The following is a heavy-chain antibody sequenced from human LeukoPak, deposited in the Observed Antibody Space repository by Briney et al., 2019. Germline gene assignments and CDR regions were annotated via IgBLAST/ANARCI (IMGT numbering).Heavy chain of an antibody. CDR2: ISSSSSYI. Sequence: GGSLRLSCAASGFTFSSYSMNWVRQAPGKGLEWVSSISSSSSYIYYADSVKGRFTISRDNAKNSLYLQMNSLRAEDTAVYYCARDLGSSGYSLDYWCQGTLVTVSS. D-gene: IGHD3-22*01. V-gene: IGHV3-21*01. J-gene: IGHJ4*02. CDR1: GFTFSSYS. CDR3: ARDLGSSGYSLDY.